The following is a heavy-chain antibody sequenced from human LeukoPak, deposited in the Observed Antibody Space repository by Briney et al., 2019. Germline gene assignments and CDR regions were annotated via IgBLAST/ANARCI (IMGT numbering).Heavy chain of an antibody. Sequence: GGSLRLSCAASGFTFSSSWMAWVRQAPGKGLEWVGNIKEDGTAKNYVVSVRGRFTISRDNAKNSLYLQMNSLRAEDTAVYYCARADDAFDIWGQGTMVTVSS. CDR3: ARADDAFDI. CDR1: GFTFSSSW. V-gene: IGHV3-7*03. CDR2: IKEDGTAK. J-gene: IGHJ3*02.